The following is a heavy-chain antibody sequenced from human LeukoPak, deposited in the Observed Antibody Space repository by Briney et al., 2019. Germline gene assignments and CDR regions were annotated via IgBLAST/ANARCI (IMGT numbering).Heavy chain of an antibody. V-gene: IGHV1-2*02. J-gene: IGHJ6*03. D-gene: IGHD3-10*01. Sequence: GASVKVSCKASGYTFTGYYMHWVRQAPGQGLEWMGWINPNSGGTNYAQKFQGRVTMTRDTSISTAYMELRSLRSDDTAVYYCARGVGVGHYYYYYMDVWGKGTTVTISS. CDR3: ARGVGVGHYYYYYMDV. CDR2: INPNSGGT. CDR1: GYTFTGYY.